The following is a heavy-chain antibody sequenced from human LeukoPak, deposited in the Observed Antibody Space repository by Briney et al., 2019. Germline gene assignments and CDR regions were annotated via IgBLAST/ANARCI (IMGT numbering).Heavy chain of an antibody. J-gene: IGHJ4*02. D-gene: IGHD1-1*01. CDR3: ARGPKYIASTGPHYFDY. Sequence: PGGSLRLSCAASGFTFSSYSMNWVRQAPGKGLEWVSSISHGSSYIYYADSVKGRFTISRDNAENSLYLQMNSLRAEDTAVYYCARGPKYIASTGPHYFDYWGQGTLVTVSS. CDR2: ISHGSSYI. CDR1: GFTFSSYS. V-gene: IGHV3-21*01.